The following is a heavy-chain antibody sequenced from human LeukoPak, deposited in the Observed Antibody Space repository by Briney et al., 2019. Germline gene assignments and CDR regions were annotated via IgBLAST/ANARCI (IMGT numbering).Heavy chain of an antibody. V-gene: IGHV4-39*01. CDR3: ARRHEDPYSSSGFDP. D-gene: IGHD6-6*01. Sequence: SETLSLTCTVSGGSISSSSYYWGWIRQPPGKGLEWIGSIYYSGSTYYNPSLKSRVTISVDTSKNQFSLKLSSVTAADTAVYYRARRHEDPYSSSGFDPWGQGTLVTVSS. J-gene: IGHJ5*02. CDR2: IYYSGST. CDR1: GGSISSSSYY.